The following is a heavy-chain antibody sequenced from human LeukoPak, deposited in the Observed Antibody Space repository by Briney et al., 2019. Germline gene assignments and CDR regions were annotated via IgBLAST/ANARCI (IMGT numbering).Heavy chain of an antibody. Sequence: ASVKVSCKASGGTFSSYAISWVRQAPGQGLEWMGWISAYNGNTNYAQKLQGRVTMTTDTSTSTAYMELRSLRSDDTAVYYCARVSAWARIMDVWGKGTTVTVSS. CDR1: GGTFSSYA. V-gene: IGHV1-18*01. J-gene: IGHJ6*03. CDR3: ARVSAWARIMDV. CDR2: ISAYNGNT. D-gene: IGHD7-27*01.